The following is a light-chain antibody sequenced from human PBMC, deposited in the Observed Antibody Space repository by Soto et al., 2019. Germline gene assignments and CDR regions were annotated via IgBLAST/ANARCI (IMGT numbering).Light chain of an antibody. CDR1: QSLSSNF. CDR3: QQYDSSPKT. J-gene: IGKJ1*01. CDR2: GAS. V-gene: IGKV3-20*01. Sequence: EIVLTQSPGSLSLSPGERATLSCRASQSLSSNFLAWYQQKPGQAPSLLIFGASKRATGIPDRFSGSGSGRDFTLTISGLEPEDFAVYYCQQYDSSPKTFGQGTKVDIK.